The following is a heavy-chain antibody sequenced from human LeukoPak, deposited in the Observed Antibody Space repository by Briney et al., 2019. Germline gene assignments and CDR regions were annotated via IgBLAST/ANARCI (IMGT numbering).Heavy chain of an antibody. CDR3: ARGFFVRENPGSWFDP. CDR1: GGSISSGGYS. Sequence: PSETLSLTCAVSGGSISSGGYSWNWIRQPPGKGLEWIGYIYHTGNTFYNPSLKSRVTISVDRSKIQFSLGLPSVTAADTAVYYCARGFFVRENPGSWFDPWGQGTLVTVSP. CDR2: IYHTGNT. V-gene: IGHV4-30-2*01. D-gene: IGHD3-10*02. J-gene: IGHJ5*02.